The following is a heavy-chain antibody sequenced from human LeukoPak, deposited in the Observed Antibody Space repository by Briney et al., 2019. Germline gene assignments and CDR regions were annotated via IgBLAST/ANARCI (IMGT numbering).Heavy chain of an antibody. Sequence: GGSPRLSCVASGFTFNTYAMSWVRQRPGQGPEWVSMISSRGDITDYAESVKDHFTISRDNAKRTLYLQLESPRGEDTAMYYCAKDPRAMGRYFFDDWGQGTLVTVSS. D-gene: IGHD2-21*01. V-gene: IGHV3-23*01. CDR2: ISSRGDIT. J-gene: IGHJ4*01. CDR1: GFTFNTYA. CDR3: AKDPRAMGRYFFDD.